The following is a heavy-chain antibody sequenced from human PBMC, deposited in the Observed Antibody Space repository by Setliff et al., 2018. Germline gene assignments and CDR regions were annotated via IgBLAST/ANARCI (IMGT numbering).Heavy chain of an antibody. CDR1: GGSIRSSTHY. D-gene: IGHD6-13*01. J-gene: IGHJ6*03. V-gene: IGHV4-39*01. Sequence: SETLSLTCTVSGGSIRSSTHYWGWIRQPPGKGLEWIGSIFYTGSTYYSPSLKSRVTMSIDTSKNQFSLNLNSVTAADTAVYYCARQPYSTTYYYYYYYMDVWGKGTTVTVSS. CDR3: ARQPYSTTYYYYYYYMDV. CDR2: IFYTGST.